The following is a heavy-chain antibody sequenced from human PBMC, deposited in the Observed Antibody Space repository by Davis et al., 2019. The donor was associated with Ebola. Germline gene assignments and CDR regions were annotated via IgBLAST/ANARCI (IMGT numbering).Heavy chain of an antibody. V-gene: IGHV3-7*01. CDR3: ASTPAGSSWYGWGY. CDR2: IKQDGSEK. Sequence: PGGSLRLSCAASGFTFSSYWMSCVRQAPGKGLEWVANIKQDGSEKYYVDSVKGRFTISRDNSKNTLYLQMNSLRAEDTAVYYCASTPAGSSWYGWGYWGQGTLVTVSS. D-gene: IGHD6-13*01. J-gene: IGHJ4*02. CDR1: GFTFSSYW.